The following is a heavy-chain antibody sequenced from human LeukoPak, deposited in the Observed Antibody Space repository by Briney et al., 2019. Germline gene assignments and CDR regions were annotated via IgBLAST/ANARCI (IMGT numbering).Heavy chain of an antibody. V-gene: IGHV3-30-3*01. Sequence: GRSLRLSCAASGFTFSSYAMHWVRQAPGKGLEWVAVISYDGSNKYYADSVKGRFTISRDNSKNTLYLQMNSLRAEDTAVYYCAKEAAYYDSSGSFDYWGQGTLVTVSS. CDR2: ISYDGSNK. CDR3: AKEAAYYDSSGSFDY. D-gene: IGHD3-22*01. CDR1: GFTFSSYA. J-gene: IGHJ4*02.